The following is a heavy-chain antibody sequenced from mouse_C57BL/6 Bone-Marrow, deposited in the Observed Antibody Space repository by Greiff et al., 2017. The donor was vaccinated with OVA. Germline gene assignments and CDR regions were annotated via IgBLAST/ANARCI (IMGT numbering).Heavy chain of an antibody. V-gene: IGHV5-12*01. J-gene: IGHJ4*01. D-gene: IGHD1-1*01. CDR3: ARDYFYAMDY. CDR2: ISNGGGST. CDR1: GFTFSDYY. Sequence: EVHLVESGGGLVQPGGSLKLSCAASGFTFSDYYMYWVRQTPEKRLEWVAYISNGGGSTYYPDTVKGRITISRDNAKNTLYMQRSRLKSEDTAMYYCARDYFYAMDYWGQGTSVTVSS.